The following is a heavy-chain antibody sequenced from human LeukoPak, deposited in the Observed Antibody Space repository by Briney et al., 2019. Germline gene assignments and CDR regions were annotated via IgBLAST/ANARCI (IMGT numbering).Heavy chain of an antibody. V-gene: IGHV3-7*01. Sequence: GGSLRLSCAASGFTFSSYWMSWVRQAPGKGLEWVANIKQDGSEKYYVDSVKGRFTISRDNAKNSLYLQMSSLRAEDTAVYYCARFEEEITIFGVVISTFDYWGQGTLVTVSS. CDR3: ARFEEEITIFGVVISTFDY. J-gene: IGHJ4*02. D-gene: IGHD3-3*01. CDR2: IKQDGSEK. CDR1: GFTFSSYW.